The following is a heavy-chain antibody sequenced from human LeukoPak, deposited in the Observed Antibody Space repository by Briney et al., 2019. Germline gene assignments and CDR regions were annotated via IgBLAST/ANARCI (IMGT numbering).Heavy chain of an antibody. J-gene: IGHJ2*01. CDR1: GFTFSSYS. CDR3: ARDRGSSLPLDL. Sequence: GGSLRLSCAASGFTFSSYSMNWVRQAPGKGLEWVSYISSSSTIYYADSVKGRFTISRDNAKNSLYLQMNSLRDEDTAVYYCARDRGSSLPLDLWGRGTLVTVSS. D-gene: IGHD2-15*01. V-gene: IGHV3-48*02. CDR2: ISSSSTI.